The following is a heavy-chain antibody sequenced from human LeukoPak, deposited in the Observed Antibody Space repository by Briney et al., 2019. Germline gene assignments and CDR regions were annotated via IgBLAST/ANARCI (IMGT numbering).Heavy chain of an antibody. D-gene: IGHD3-10*01. Sequence: GGSLRLSCAASGFTFSSYGMHWVRQAPGKGLEWVAVIWYDGSNKYYADSVKGRFTISRDNSKNTLYLQMNSLRAEDTAVYYCVKEHVDRAFTRSFEIWGQGTVVTVSS. CDR2: IWYDGSNK. J-gene: IGHJ3*02. V-gene: IGHV3-33*06. CDR3: VKEHVDRAFTRSFEI. CDR1: GFTFSSYG.